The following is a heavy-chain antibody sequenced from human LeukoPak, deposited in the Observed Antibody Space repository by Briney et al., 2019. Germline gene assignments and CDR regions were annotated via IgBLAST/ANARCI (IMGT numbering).Heavy chain of an antibody. CDR3: AREGSGSYGWYFDY. D-gene: IGHD1-26*01. J-gene: IGHJ4*02. V-gene: IGHV4-61*02. CDR2: IYTSGST. Sequence: SETLSLTCTVSGGSISSGSYYRSWIRQPAGKGLEWIGRIYTSGSTNYNPSLKSRVTISVDTSKNQFSLKLSSVTAADTAVYYCAREGSGSYGWYFDYWGQGTLVTVSS. CDR1: GGSISSGSYY.